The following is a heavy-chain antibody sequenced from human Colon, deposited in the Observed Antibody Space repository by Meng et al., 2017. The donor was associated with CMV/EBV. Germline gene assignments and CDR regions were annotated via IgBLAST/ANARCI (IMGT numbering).Heavy chain of an antibody. J-gene: IGHJ4*02. Sequence: GSLRLSCAASGASGFTFGSYAMSWVRQAPGKGLEWVSHIYSAGRNTFYADSVKGRFTISRDNSNNMLYLQMNNLRVDDTAVYYCAKDTPILYGAYDYWGQGVVVTVSS. D-gene: IGHD2/OR15-2a*01. CDR1: GFTFGSYA. CDR2: IYSAGRNT. CDR3: AKDTPILYGAYDY. V-gene: IGHV3-23*03.